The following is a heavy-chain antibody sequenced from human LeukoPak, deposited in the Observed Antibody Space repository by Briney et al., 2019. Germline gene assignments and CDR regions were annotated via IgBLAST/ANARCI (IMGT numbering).Heavy chain of an antibody. D-gene: IGHD3-10*01. J-gene: IGHJ6*03. CDR3: ARARLLWFGEQCYLDV. CDR1: GGTFSSYA. V-gene: IGHV1-69*06. Sequence: ASVKVSCKASGGTFSSYAISWVRQAPGQGLEWVGRIIPIFGTANYAQKFQGRVTITADKSTSTAYMELSSLRSEDTAVYYCARARLLWFGEQCYLDVWGKGTTVTVSS. CDR2: IIPIFGTA.